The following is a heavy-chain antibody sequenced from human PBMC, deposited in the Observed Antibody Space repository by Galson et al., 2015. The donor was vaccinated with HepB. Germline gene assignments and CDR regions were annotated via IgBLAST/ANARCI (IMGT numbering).Heavy chain of an antibody. V-gene: IGHV3-33*01. CDR3: ARAECSSSSCYIGSYYMDV. CDR2: IWDDGSSK. J-gene: IGHJ6*03. D-gene: IGHD2-2*02. Sequence: SLRLSCAASGFTFRSHGMHWVRQAPGKGLEWVAVIWDDGSSKYYADSVKGRFTISRDNSKNTLYLQMNSLRAEDTAVYYCARAECSSSSCYIGSYYMDVWGKGTTVTVSS. CDR1: GFTFRSHG.